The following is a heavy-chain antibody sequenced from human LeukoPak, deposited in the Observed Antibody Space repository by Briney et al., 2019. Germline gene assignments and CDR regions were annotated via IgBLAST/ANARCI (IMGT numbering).Heavy chain of an antibody. D-gene: IGHD3-3*01. CDR3: ARQSSRDQIYDFWSGYYTRWFDP. V-gene: IGHV4-34*01. CDR2: INHSGST. Sequence: PSETLSLTCAVYGGSFSGYYWSWIRQPPGKGLEWIGEINHSGSTNYNPSLKSRVTISVDTSKNQFSLKLSSVTAADTAVYYCARQSSRDQIYDFWSGYYTRWFDPWGQGTLVTVSS. CDR1: GGSFSGYY. J-gene: IGHJ5*02.